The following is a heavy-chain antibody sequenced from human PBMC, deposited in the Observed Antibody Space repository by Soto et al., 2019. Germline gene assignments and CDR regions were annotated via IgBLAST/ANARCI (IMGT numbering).Heavy chain of an antibody. Sequence: SETLSLTCAVSGDSISSNNWWTWVRQSPEKGLQWIGEISHSGTTKYSPSLDGRASISMDKSANQFSLELTSVTAADTAIYYCAKDPIGATPPEHWGQGVLVTVSS. D-gene: IGHD2-15*01. J-gene: IGHJ1*01. CDR2: ISHSGTT. V-gene: IGHV4-4*02. CDR1: GDSISSNNW. CDR3: AKDPIGATPPEH.